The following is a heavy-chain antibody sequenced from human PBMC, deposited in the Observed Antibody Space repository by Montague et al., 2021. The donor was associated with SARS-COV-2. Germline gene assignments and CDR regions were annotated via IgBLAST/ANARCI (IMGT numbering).Heavy chain of an antibody. CDR1: SGSFSDYY. CDR2: INHTGSA. V-gene: IGHV4-34*01. Sequence: SETLSLTCAVYSGSFSDYYWTWIRQPPGKGLEWIGEINHTGSATYNPSLKSRVTLSVATSKNQFSLKLQSVTAADTAVYYCARGQVTIFGMLIFIPAAGHLDGWGQGTSVTVSS. D-gene: IGHD3-3*01. CDR3: ARGQVTIFGMLIFIPAAGHLDG. J-gene: IGHJ3*01.